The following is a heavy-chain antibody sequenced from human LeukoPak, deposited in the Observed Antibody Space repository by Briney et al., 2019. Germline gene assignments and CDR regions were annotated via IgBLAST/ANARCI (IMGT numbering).Heavy chain of an antibody. CDR1: GITFSGAY. CDR2: INPDGREN. CDR3: ARSRRVGTSPFYGTDV. V-gene: IGHV3-7*04. Sequence: GGSLRLSCAASGITFSGAYMTWVRQAPGKGLEWVADINPDGRENSHVDSVKGRFTISRDNAKDSLYLQMNSLRAEDTAVYYCARSRRVGTSPFYGTDVWGQGTTVTVSS. J-gene: IGHJ6*02. D-gene: IGHD5-12*01.